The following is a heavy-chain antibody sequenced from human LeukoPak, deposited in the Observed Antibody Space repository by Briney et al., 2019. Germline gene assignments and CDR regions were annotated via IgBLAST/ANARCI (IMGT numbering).Heavy chain of an antibody. D-gene: IGHD5-24*01. CDR1: GGSISSYY. J-gene: IGHJ4*02. V-gene: IGHV4-59*08. CDR2: IYYSGST. Sequence: SETLSLTCTISGGSISSYYWSWIRQPPGKGLEWIGYIYYSGSTNYNPSLKSRVTISVDTSKNQFSLKLSSVTAADTAVYYCARSRWLHEALDYWGQGTLVTVSS. CDR3: ARSRWLHEALDY.